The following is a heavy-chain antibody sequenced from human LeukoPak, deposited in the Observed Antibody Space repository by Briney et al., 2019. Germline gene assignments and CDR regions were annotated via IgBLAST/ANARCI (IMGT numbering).Heavy chain of an antibody. CDR2: INWNGGST. D-gene: IGHD4-17*01. CDR3: ANGDYGDYLDAFDI. CDR1: GFTFDDYG. J-gene: IGHJ3*02. Sequence: GGSLRLSCAASGFTFDDYGMSWVRQAPGKGLEWVSGINWNGGSTGYADSVKGRFTISRDNAKNSLYLQMNSLRAEDTAVYYCANGDYGDYLDAFDIWGQGTMVTVSS. V-gene: IGHV3-20*04.